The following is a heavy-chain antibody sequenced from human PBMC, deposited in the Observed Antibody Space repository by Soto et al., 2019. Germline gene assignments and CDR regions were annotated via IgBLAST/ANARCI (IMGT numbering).Heavy chain of an antibody. J-gene: IGHJ4*02. CDR2: ISYDGSNK. D-gene: IGHD6-19*01. CDR1: GFTFSSYA. V-gene: IGHV3-30-3*01. Sequence: QVQLVESGGGVVQPGRSLRLSCAASGFTFSSYAMHWVHQAPGKGLEWVAVISYDGSNKYYADSVKGRFTISRDNSKNTLYLQMNSLRAEDTAVYYCARVLGQWLVRPPPDYWGQGTLVTVSS. CDR3: ARVLGQWLVRPPPDY.